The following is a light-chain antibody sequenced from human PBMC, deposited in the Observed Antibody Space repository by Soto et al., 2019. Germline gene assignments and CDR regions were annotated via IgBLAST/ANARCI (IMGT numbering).Light chain of an antibody. CDR1: QSVSSSY. V-gene: IGKV3-20*01. J-gene: IGKJ2*01. Sequence: ELVLPQSPGTLSFSPGERATLSCRASQSVSSSYLAWYQQKPGQAPRLLIFGASSRATGIPDRFSGSGSGTDFTLTISRLEPEDFAVYYCQQYGSSPPTTFGQGTKLEIK. CDR2: GAS. CDR3: QQYGSSPPTT.